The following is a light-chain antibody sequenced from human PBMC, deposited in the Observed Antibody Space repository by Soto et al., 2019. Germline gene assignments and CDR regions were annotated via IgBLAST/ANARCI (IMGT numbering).Light chain of an antibody. J-gene: IGKJ3*01. CDR2: GAS. CDR1: QSVSSN. CDR3: QQYNNWPL. V-gene: IGKV3D-15*01. Sequence: EIVMTQSPATLSVSPGERATLSCRASQSVSSNLAWYQQKPGQAPRLLIYGASTRATGIPTRFSGSGSGTEFPLTISSLQSEVFAFYYCQQYNNWPLFGPGTKVDIK.